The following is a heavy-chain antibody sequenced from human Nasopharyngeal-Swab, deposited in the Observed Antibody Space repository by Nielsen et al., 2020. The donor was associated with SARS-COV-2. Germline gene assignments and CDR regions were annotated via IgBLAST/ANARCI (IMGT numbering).Heavy chain of an antibody. CDR1: GYTFTGYY. J-gene: IGHJ5*02. Sequence: ASVKVSCKASGYTFTGYYMHWVRQAPGQGLEWMGRINPNSGGTNYAQKFQGRVTMTRDTSISTAYMGLSRLRSDDTAVYYCARDPQGDWFDPWGQGTLVTVSS. V-gene: IGHV1-2*06. CDR2: INPNSGGT. CDR3: ARDPQGDWFDP. D-gene: IGHD3-16*01.